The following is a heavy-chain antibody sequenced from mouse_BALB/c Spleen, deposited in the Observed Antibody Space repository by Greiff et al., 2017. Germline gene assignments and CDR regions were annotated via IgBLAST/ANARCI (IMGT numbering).Heavy chain of an antibody. CDR3: ARHLPLYYAMDY. V-gene: IGHV5-6*01. Sequence: EVQVVESGGGLVKPGGSLKLSCAASGFTFSSYGMSWVRQTPDKRLEWVATISSGGSYTYYPDSVKGRFTISRDNAKNTLYLQMSSLKSEDTAMYYCARHLPLYYAMDYWGQGTSVTVSS. CDR1: GFTFSSYG. CDR2: ISSGGSYT. J-gene: IGHJ4*01.